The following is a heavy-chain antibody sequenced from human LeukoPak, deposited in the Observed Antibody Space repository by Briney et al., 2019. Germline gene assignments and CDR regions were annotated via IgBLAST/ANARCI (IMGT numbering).Heavy chain of an antibody. CDR2: INPNSGGT. CDR3: ARDPSRYDFDY. CDR1: GYTFTSYY. J-gene: IGHJ4*02. D-gene: IGHD5-12*01. Sequence: ASVKVSCKASGYTFTSYYMHWVRQAPGQGLEWMGRINPNSGGTNYAQKFQGRVTMTRDTSISTAYMELSRLRSDDTAVYYCARDPSRYDFDYWGQGTLVTVSS. V-gene: IGHV1-2*06.